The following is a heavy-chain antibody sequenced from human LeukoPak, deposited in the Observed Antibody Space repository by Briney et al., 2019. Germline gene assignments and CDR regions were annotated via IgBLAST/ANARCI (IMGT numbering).Heavy chain of an antibody. D-gene: IGHD3-22*01. V-gene: IGHV3-30*03. CDR3: ARASDYYDSSGYYQGSYYFDY. J-gene: IGHJ4*02. CDR1: GFTFSSYG. Sequence: PGGSLRLSCAASGFTFSSYGMHWVRQAPGKGLEWVAVISYDGSNKYYADSVKGRFTISRDNSKNTLYLQMSSLRAEDTAVYYCARASDYYDSSGYYQGSYYFDYWGQGTLVTVSS. CDR2: ISYDGSNK.